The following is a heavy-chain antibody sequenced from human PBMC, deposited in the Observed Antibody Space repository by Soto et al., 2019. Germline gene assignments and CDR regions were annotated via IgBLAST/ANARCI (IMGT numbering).Heavy chain of an antibody. CDR1: GGSFSGYY. Sequence: QVQLQQWGAGLLKPSETLSLTCAVYGGSFSGYYWSWIRQPPGKGLEWIGEINHSGSTNYNPSLKIRVTISVDTSKNQFSLKLSSVTAADTAVYYCARGSGSYLLFDYWGQGTLVTVSS. V-gene: IGHV4-34*01. CDR3: ARGSGSYLLFDY. J-gene: IGHJ4*02. D-gene: IGHD3-10*01. CDR2: INHSGST.